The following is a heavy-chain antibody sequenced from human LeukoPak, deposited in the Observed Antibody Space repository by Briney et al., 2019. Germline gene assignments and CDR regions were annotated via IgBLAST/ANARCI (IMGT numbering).Heavy chain of an antibody. CDR3: ARDYGSMETDY. CDR2: INSDGSST. V-gene: IGHV3-74*01. Sequence: GGSLRLSCAASGFTFSSYWMHWVRQAPGKGLVWVSRINSDGSSTNYADSVKGRFTISRDNAKNTLYLQMNGLRAEDTAVYYCARDYGSMETDYWGQGTLVTASS. J-gene: IGHJ4*02. D-gene: IGHD2/OR15-2a*01. CDR1: GFTFSSYW.